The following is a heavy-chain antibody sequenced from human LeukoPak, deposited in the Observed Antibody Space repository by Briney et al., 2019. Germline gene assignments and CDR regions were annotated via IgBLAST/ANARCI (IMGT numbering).Heavy chain of an antibody. V-gene: IGHV4-34*01. CDR1: GGSFSGYS. Sequence: SETLSLTCAVYGGSFSGYSWTWIRQPPGKGPEWIGEINHSGSTNYNPSLKSRVTISVDTSKNQFSLKLSSVTAADTAVYYCARVVIAAAGPVYYYYMDVWGKGTTVTVSS. J-gene: IGHJ6*03. D-gene: IGHD6-13*01. CDR3: ARVVIAAAGPVYYYYMDV. CDR2: INHSGST.